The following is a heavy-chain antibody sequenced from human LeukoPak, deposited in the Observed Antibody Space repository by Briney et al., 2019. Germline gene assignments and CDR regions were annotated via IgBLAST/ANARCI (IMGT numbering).Heavy chain of an antibody. CDR3: ARRNIVGATISVDV. CDR2: IRYDGSNK. J-gene: IGHJ6*02. V-gene: IGHV3-30*02. CDR1: GFTFSSYG. Sequence: GGSLRLSCAASGFTFSSYGMHWVRQAPGKGLEWVAFIRYDGSNKYYADSVKGRFTISRDNSKNTLYLQMNSLRAEDTAVYYCARRNIVGATISVDVWGQGTTVTVSS. D-gene: IGHD1-26*01.